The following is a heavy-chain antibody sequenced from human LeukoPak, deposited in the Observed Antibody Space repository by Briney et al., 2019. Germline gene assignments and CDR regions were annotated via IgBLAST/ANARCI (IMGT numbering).Heavy chain of an antibody. V-gene: IGHV3-33*06. Sequence: GGSLRLSCAASGFTFSSYGMHWVRQAPGKGLEWVALIWYDGSNKYYADSVKGRFTISRDNSKNTLYLQMNGLTAEDTAVYYCAKRDFDDYFDYWGQGTLVTVSS. CDR1: GFTFSSYG. D-gene: IGHD3-9*01. J-gene: IGHJ4*02. CDR2: IWYDGSNK. CDR3: AKRDFDDYFDY.